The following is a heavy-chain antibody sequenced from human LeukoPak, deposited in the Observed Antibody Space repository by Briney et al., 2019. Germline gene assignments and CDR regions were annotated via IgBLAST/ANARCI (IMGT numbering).Heavy chain of an antibody. CDR3: ARLITVAGHGDY. Sequence: PSETLSLTCTVSGASISSSNYYWGWIRQPPGKGLEWIVSIYYSGTTYYNPSLKSRVTRSLDTSKNQFSLNLSSVTAADTAVYYCARLITVAGHGDYWGPGTLVTVSS. CDR2: IYYSGTT. J-gene: IGHJ4*02. CDR1: GASISSSNYY. D-gene: IGHD6-19*01. V-gene: IGHV4-39*01.